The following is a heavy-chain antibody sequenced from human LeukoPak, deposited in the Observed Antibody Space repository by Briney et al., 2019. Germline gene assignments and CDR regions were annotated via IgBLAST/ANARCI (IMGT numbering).Heavy chain of an antibody. D-gene: IGHD2-21*02. CDR3: ARDGDYYYYYYMDV. CDR2: ISSSSSYI. V-gene: IGHV3-21*01. CDR1: GFTFSSYA. Sequence: GGSLRLSCAASGFTFSSYAMSWVRQAPGKGLEWVSSISSSSSYIYYADSVKGRFTISRDNAKNSLYLQMNSLRAEDTAVYYCARDGDYYYYYYMDVWGKGTTVTVSS. J-gene: IGHJ6*03.